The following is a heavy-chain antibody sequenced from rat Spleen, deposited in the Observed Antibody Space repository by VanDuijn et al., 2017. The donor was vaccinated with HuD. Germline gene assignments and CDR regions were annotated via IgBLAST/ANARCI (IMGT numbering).Heavy chain of an antibody. CDR3: ARAPGNGYVMDA. CDR1: GLSLTSNS. CDR2: MWRSGST. V-gene: IGHV2-47*01. Sequence: QVQLTESGPGLVQPSQTLSLTCTVSGLSLTSNSVSWIRQPPGKGLEWMGVMWRSGSTEYNSALKSRLSISRDTSKNHIFLKMNSLQSEDTTTYYCARAPGNGYVMDAWGQGASVTVSS. J-gene: IGHJ4*01. D-gene: IGHD5-1*01.